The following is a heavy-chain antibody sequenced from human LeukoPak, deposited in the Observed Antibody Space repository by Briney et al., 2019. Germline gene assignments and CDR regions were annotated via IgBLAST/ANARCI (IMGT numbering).Heavy chain of an antibody. V-gene: IGHV3-23*01. CDR3: AKDVGALPVACFDY. Sequence: GGSLRLSCAASGFTFSNCPLSWVRQAPGKGLFWVSSISGSGSNTYYADSVKGRFTISRDNSKNTVYLQMSIVRAEDTAVYYCAKDVGALPVACFDYWGQGTLVTVSS. CDR2: ISGSGSNT. CDR1: GFTFSNCP. J-gene: IGHJ4*02. D-gene: IGHD6-19*01.